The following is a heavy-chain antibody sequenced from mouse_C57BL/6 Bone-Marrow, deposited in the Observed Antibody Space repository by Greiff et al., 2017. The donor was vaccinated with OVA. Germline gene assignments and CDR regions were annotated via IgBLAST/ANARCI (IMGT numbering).Heavy chain of an antibody. V-gene: IGHV1-64*01. CDR2: IHPNSGST. Sequence: QVQLQQPGAELVKPGASVKLSCKASGYTFTSYWMHWVKQRPGQGLEWIGMIHPNSGSTNYTEKFKSQATLTVDKSSSTDYMQLSRLTSEDSAVYYCARTTGTWFAYWGQGTLVTVSA. CDR1: GYTFTSYW. J-gene: IGHJ3*01. CDR3: ARTTGTWFAY. D-gene: IGHD1-1*01.